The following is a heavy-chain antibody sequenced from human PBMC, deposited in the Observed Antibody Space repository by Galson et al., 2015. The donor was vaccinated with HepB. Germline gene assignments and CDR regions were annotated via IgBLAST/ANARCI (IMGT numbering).Heavy chain of an antibody. J-gene: IGHJ4*02. CDR1: GYTFTSYG. V-gene: IGHV1-18*01. D-gene: IGHD3-22*01. CDR2: ISAYNGNT. Sequence: SVKVSCKASGYTFTSYGISWVRQVPGQGLEWMGWISAYNGNTNYAQKLQGRVTMTTDTSTSTAYMELRSLRSDDTAVYYCARDRNGAGGALYYYDSSGYPYYFDYWGQGTLVTVSS. CDR3: ARDRNGAGGALYYYDSSGYPYYFDY.